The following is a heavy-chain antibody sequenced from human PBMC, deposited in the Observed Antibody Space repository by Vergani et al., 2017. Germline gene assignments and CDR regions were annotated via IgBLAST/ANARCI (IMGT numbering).Heavy chain of an antibody. D-gene: IGHD6-13*01. CDR2: IYSGGST. CDR1: VFTVSSNY. J-gene: IGHJ4*02. V-gene: IGHV3-66*01. Sequence: EVQLVESGGGLVQPGGSLRLSCAASVFTVSSNYMSWVRQAPGKGLEWVSVIYSGGSTYYADSVKGRFTVARDNSKNTLDLQMNSLRAECTAVYYYARDKAARGYWGQGTLVTVSS. CDR3: ARDKAARGY.